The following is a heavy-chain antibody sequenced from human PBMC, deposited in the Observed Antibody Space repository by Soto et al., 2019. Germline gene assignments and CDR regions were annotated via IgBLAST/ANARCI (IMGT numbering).Heavy chain of an antibody. J-gene: IGHJ4*02. Sequence: GGSLRLSCAASGFTFSSYSMNWVRQAPGKGLEWVSSISSSSSYIYYADSVKCRFTISRDNAKNSLYLQMNSLRAEDTAAYYCARASSAPLDYFDYWGQGTLVTVSS. CDR2: ISSSSSYI. CDR3: ARASSAPLDYFDY. V-gene: IGHV3-21*01. CDR1: GFTFSSYS.